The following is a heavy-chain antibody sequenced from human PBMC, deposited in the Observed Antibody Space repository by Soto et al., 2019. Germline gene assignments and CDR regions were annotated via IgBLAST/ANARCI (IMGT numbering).Heavy chain of an antibody. J-gene: IGHJ6*02. D-gene: IGHD2-15*01. CDR3: AREGYCSSGGCALYSHDYFGMDV. CDR1: GYTFTRYG. V-gene: IGHV1-18*01. Sequence: ASVKVSCKASGYTFTRYGFSWVRQAPGQGLEWMGWISTYNENTKYAQKFQGRITMTTDTSTSTAYMELRSLTSDDTAVYYCAREGYCSSGGCALYSHDYFGMDVWGQGTTVTVSS. CDR2: ISTYNENT.